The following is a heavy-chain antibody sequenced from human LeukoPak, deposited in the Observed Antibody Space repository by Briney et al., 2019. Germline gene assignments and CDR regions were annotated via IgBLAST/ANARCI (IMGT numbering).Heavy chain of an antibody. CDR1: GGSISSYY. J-gene: IGHJ6*03. D-gene: IGHD6-25*01. CDR3: ARLGSGSHADYYYYMDV. Sequence: PSETLSLTCTVSGGSISSYYWSWIRQPPGKGLEWIGYIYTSGSTNYNPSLKSRVTISVDTSKNQFSLKLSSVTAADTAVYYCARLGSGSHADYYYYMDVWGKGTTVTVSS. CDR2: IYTSGST. V-gene: IGHV4-4*09.